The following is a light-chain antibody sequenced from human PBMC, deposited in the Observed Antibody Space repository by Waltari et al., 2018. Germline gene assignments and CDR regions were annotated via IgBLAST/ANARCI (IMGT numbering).Light chain of an antibody. J-gene: IGLJ3*02. CDR2: DVS. CDR3: SSYTSSLTLV. V-gene: IGLV2-14*03. CDR1: SNDVGGYTY. Sequence: QSALTQPASVSGSPGQSITISCTGTSNDVGGYTYVSWYQQHQGKAPKLMIYDVSNRPSGVSNRFSGSKSGNTASLTISGLQAEDEADYYCSSYTSSLTLVFGGGTKLTVL.